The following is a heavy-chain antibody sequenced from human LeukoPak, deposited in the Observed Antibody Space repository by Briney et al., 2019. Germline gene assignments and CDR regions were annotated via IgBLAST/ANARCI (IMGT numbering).Heavy chain of an antibody. D-gene: IGHD5-24*01. CDR1: GYTFTSYA. J-gene: IGHJ2*01. CDR2: INTNTGNP. V-gene: IGHV7-4-1*02. Sequence: ASVKVSCKASGYTFTSYAMNWVRQAPGQGLEWMGWINTNTGNPTYAQGFTGRFVFSLDTSVSTAYLQISSLKAEDTAVYYCARDWRWLQQSAGGSTWYFDLWGRGTLVTVSS. CDR3: ARDWRWLQQSAGGSTWYFDL.